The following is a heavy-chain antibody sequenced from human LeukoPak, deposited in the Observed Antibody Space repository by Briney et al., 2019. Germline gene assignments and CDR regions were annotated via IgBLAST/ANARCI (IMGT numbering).Heavy chain of an antibody. CDR2: ISNDGSRK. D-gene: IGHD3-3*01. V-gene: IGHV3-30*03. CDR1: GFTFSRHG. Sequence: GRSLRLSCAPSGFTFSRHGMHWVRQAPGKGLEWVAIISNDGSRKYYAHSVEGRFTISRDNSKNTLYLQMDSLRAEDTAVYYCARDRAWNYFDYWGQGTLVTVSS. J-gene: IGHJ4*02. CDR3: ARDRAWNYFDY.